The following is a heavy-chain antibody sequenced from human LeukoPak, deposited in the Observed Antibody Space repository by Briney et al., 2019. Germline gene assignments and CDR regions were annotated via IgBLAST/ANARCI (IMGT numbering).Heavy chain of an antibody. J-gene: IGHJ4*02. Sequence: GGSLRLSCAASGFTFSNYAMSWVRQAPGKGLEWVSVISNIGDNTYYADSVKGRFTISRDNSKNTLSLQMNSLRAEDTAVYYCAKGNWYKLEVFDYWGQGTLVTVSS. V-gene: IGHV3-23*01. CDR1: GFTFSNYA. CDR3: AKGNWYKLEVFDY. CDR2: ISNIGDNT. D-gene: IGHD1/OR15-1a*01.